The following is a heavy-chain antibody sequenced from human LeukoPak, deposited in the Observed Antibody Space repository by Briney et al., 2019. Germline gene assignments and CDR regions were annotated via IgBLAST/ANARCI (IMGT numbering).Heavy chain of an antibody. Sequence: ASVKVSCKASGYTFTGYYMHWVRQAPGQGLEWMGWINPNSGGTNYAQKLQGRVTMTTDTSTSTAYMELRSLRSDDTAVYYCARAGYQGYEEDYWGQGTLVTVSS. CDR3: ARAGYQGYEEDY. CDR1: GYTFTGYY. J-gene: IGHJ4*02. CDR2: INPNSGGT. D-gene: IGHD2-2*01. V-gene: IGHV1-2*02.